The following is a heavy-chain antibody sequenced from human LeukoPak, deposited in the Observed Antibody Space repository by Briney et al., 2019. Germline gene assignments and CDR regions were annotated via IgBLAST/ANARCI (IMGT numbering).Heavy chain of an antibody. CDR1: GFTVSSNY. CDR2: IYSGGST. V-gene: IGHV3-53*01. J-gene: IGHJ3*02. CDR3: ASGRLGYCTNGVCYDAFDI. D-gene: IGHD2-8*01. Sequence: PGGSLRLSCAASGFTVSSNYMSWVRQAPGKGLEWVSVIYSGGSTNYADSVKGRFTISRDNSKNTLYLQMNSLRAEDTAVYYYASGRLGYCTNGVCYDAFDIWGQGTMVTVSS.